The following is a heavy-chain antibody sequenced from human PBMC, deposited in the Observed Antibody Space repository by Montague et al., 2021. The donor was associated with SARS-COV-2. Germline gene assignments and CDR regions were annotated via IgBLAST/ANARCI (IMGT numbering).Heavy chain of an antibody. D-gene: IGHD6-6*01. CDR1: GGSFSGYL. CDR3: ARGGSSSSGVY. J-gene: IGHJ4*02. V-gene: IGHV4-34*01. CDR2: INHSGNT. Sequence: SETLSLTCAAHGGSFSGYLWSWIRQPPGKGLEWIGQINHSGNTNYNPSLMSRVTISVDMSKSQFSLKLSSVTAADTAVYYCARGGSSSSGVYWGQGTLVTVSS.